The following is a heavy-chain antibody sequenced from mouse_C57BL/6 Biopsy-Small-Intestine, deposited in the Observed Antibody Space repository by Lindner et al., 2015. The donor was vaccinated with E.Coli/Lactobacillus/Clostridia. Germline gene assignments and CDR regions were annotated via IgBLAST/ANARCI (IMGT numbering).Heavy chain of an antibody. Sequence: VQLQESGAELVKPGASVKLSCTASGFNIKDSYMHWVKQRTEQGLEWIGRIDPEDGETKYAPEFQGKATITADTSSNIAYLQLSSLTSEDTAVYYCASIYDGYYTGFAYWGQGTLVTVSA. CDR2: IDPEDGET. J-gene: IGHJ3*01. CDR1: GFNIKDSY. V-gene: IGHV14-2*01. CDR3: ASIYDGYYTGFAY. D-gene: IGHD2-3*01.